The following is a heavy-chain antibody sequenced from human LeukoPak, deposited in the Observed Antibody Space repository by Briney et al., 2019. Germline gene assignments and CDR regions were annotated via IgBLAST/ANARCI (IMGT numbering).Heavy chain of an antibody. CDR2: IYYSGST. CDR3: ARRTGYCSGGSCYGWFDR. D-gene: IGHD2-15*01. V-gene: IGHV4-59*01. J-gene: IGHJ5*02. CDR1: GGSISSYY. Sequence: SETLSLTCTVSGGSISSYYWSWIRQPPGKGLEWIGYIYYSGSTNYNPSLKSLVTISEDASKNQFSLKLSSVTAADTAVYYCARRTGYCSGGSCYGWFDRWGQGTLVTVSS.